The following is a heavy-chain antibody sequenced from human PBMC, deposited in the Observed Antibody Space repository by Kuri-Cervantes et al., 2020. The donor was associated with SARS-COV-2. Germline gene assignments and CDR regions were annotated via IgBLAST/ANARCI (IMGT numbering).Heavy chain of an antibody. Sequence: GGSLRLSCAASGITSNKHYIHWVRQVPGKGLVWVSRINPDGINNRDYADSVKGRFTISRDNSKNTLYLQMNSLRAEDTAVYYCESIFSGGNIDYWGQGTRVTVSS. D-gene: IGHD2-15*01. CDR2: INPDGINN. CDR3: ESIFSGGNIDY. CDR1: GITSNKHY. V-gene: IGHV3-74*01. J-gene: IGHJ4*02.